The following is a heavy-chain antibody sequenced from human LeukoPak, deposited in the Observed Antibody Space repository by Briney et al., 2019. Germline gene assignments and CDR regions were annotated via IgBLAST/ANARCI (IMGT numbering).Heavy chain of an antibody. CDR2: IYTSGST. J-gene: IGHJ5*02. D-gene: IGHD6-6*01. Sequence: SETLSLTCTVSGGSISSYYWSWIRQPPGKGLEWIGYIYTSGSTNYNPSLKSRVTISVDTSKNQFSLKLSSVTAADTAVYYCARHLAARLSWLDPWGQGTLVTVSS. CDR1: GGSISSYY. CDR3: ARHLAARLSWLDP. V-gene: IGHV4-4*09.